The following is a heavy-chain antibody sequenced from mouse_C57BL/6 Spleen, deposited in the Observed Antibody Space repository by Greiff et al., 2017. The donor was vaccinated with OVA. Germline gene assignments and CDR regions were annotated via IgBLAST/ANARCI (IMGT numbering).Heavy chain of an antibody. J-gene: IGHJ3*01. CDR1: GYTFTSYW. CDR3: ARYDYDGWFAY. V-gene: IGHV1-72*01. Sequence: QVQLQQPGAELVKPGASVKLSCKASGYTFTSYWMHWVKQRPGRGLEWIGRIDPNSGGTKYNEKFKSKATLTVDKPSSTAYMQLSSLTSGDSAVYYCARYDYDGWFAYWGQGTLVTVSA. CDR2: IDPNSGGT. D-gene: IGHD2-4*01.